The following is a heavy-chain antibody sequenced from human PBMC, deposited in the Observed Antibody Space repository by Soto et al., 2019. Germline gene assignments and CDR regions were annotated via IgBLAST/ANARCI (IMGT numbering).Heavy chain of an antibody. J-gene: IGHJ2*01. CDR3: AKDGGPSFYWYFDL. V-gene: IGHV3-23*01. CDR1: GFTFSSYA. Sequence: GGSMRLSCAASGFTFSSYAMSWVRQAPGKGLEWVSAISGSGGSTYYADSVKGRFTISRDNSKNTLYLQMNSLRAEDTAVYYCAKDGGPSFYWYFDLWGRGTLVTVSS. D-gene: IGHD3-16*02. CDR2: ISGSGGST.